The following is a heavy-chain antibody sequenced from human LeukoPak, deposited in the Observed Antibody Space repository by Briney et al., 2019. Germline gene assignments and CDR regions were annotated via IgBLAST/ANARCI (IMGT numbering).Heavy chain of an antibody. D-gene: IGHD2-2*01. V-gene: IGHV3-30*04. J-gene: IGHJ4*02. Sequence: GGSLRLSCAASGFTFSSYAMHWVRQAPGKGLEWVAVISYDGSNKYYADSVKGRFTISRDNSKNTLYLQMNSLRAEDTAVYYCLSSTSRDNGYWGQGTLVTVSS. CDR1: GFTFSSYA. CDR2: ISYDGSNK. CDR3: LSSTSRDNGY.